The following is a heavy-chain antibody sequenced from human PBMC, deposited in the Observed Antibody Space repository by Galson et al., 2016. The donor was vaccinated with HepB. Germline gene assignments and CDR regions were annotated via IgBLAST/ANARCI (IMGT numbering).Heavy chain of an antibody. CDR3: ARDPVPVPGGNFHY. V-gene: IGHV4-4*02. CDR2: IYYKEGP. Sequence: SETLSLTCTVSADSMKSDSWWNWVRQPPGKGLEWIGDIYYKEGPNYNPSLKSRVTISMDRSKNQFSLKLESVTAADTAIYYCARDPVPVPGGNFHYWGPGALVTVSS. J-gene: IGHJ4*02. D-gene: IGHD6-19*01. CDR1: ADSMKSDSW.